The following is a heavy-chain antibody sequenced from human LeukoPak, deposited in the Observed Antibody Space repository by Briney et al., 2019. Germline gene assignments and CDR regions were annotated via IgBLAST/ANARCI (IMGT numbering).Heavy chain of an antibody. CDR1: GGTFSSYA. D-gene: IGHD1-26*01. CDR2: INPNSGGT. J-gene: IGHJ4*02. V-gene: IGHV1-2*02. Sequence: ASVKVSCKASGGTFSSYAISWVRQAPGQGLEWMGWINPNSGGTNYAQKFQGRVTMTRDTSISTAYMELSRLRSDDTAVYYCARAYRTPTLDYWGQGTLVTVSS. CDR3: ARAYRTPTLDY.